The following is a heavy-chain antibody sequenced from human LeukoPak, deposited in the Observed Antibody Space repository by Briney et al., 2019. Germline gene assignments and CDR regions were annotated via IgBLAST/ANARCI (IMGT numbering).Heavy chain of an antibody. CDR2: INPNSGGT. CDR3: ARSKVLVYSNFDY. D-gene: IGHD4-4*01. J-gene: IGHJ4*02. CDR1: GYTFTGYY. Sequence: ASVKVSCKASGYTFTGYYIHWVRQAPGQGLEWMGWINPNSGGTSYAQKFQGRVTMTRDTSISTAHMELSRLRSDDTAVFYCARSKVLVYSNFDYWGQGTLVTASS. V-gene: IGHV1-2*02.